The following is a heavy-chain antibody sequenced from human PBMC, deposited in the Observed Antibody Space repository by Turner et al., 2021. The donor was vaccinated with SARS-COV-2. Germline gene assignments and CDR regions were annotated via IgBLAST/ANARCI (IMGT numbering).Heavy chain of an antibody. D-gene: IGHD3-16*01. Sequence: QLQLVASGGGVVQPGRSLRLSCAASGFTFSTYAMHWVRQAPGKGLEWVALISYDGSNKYYADSVKGRFTISRDNSKNTLYLQMNSLRAEDTAVYYCARAAGGNYYYGMDVWGQGTTVTVSS. CDR1: GFTFSTYA. CDR3: ARAAGGNYYYGMDV. CDR2: ISYDGSNK. J-gene: IGHJ6*02. V-gene: IGHV3-30-3*01.